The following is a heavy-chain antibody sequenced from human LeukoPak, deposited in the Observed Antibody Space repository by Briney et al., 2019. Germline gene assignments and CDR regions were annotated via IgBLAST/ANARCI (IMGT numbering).Heavy chain of an antibody. V-gene: IGHV4-39*01. CDR3: ARRSNYFDY. Sequence: PSETLSLTCTVSGDSISSGPYSWGWIRQPPGKGLEWIGNISYSGNTYYNASLKSRVTISVDTSKNQFSLKLRSATAADTAVCYCARRSNYFDYWGQGTLVTVSS. CDR1: GDSISSGPYS. J-gene: IGHJ4*02. CDR2: ISYSGNT.